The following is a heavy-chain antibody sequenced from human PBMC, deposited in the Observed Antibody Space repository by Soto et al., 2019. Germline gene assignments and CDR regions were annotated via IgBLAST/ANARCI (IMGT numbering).Heavy chain of an antibody. CDR1: GFTFRPYW. D-gene: IGHD3-9*01. CDR2: INHDGTTT. CDR3: VREVCVFDGCFSRGWFDP. J-gene: IGHJ5*02. V-gene: IGHV3-74*01. Sequence: GGSLRLSCVGSGFTFRPYWMHWVRQRPGRGLEWVSLINHDGTTTIYADPVRGRFSISRDNDRSTVYLQMNSLTAEDTAVYYCVREVCVFDGCFSRGWFDPWGQGTLVTVSS.